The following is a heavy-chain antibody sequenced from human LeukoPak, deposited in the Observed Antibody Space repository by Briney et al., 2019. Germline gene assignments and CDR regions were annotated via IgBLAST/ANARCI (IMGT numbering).Heavy chain of an antibody. D-gene: IGHD1-26*01. CDR1: GFTFSSHA. CDR2: ISGSGGST. J-gene: IGHJ4*02. CDR3: ATGSYYLFFFDY. V-gene: IGHV3-23*01. Sequence: GGSLRLSCAASGFTFSSHAMSWVRRAPGKGLEWVSAISGSGGSTYYADSVKGRFTISRDNSKNTLYLQMNSLRAEDTAVYYCATGSYYLFFFDYWGQGTLVTVSS.